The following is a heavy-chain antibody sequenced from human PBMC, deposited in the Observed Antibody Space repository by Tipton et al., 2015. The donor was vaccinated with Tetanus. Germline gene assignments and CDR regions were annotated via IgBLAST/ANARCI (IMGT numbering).Heavy chain of an antibody. CDR3: ARRGGGSAFDH. J-gene: IGHJ4*02. CDR2: IYYTGNT. CDR1: GGSISSGGYY. D-gene: IGHD1-26*01. Sequence: LRLSCSVSGGSISSGGYYWSWIRQHPGKGLEWIGYIYYTGNTYYNPSLKSRLTISLDTSKNQFSLRLSSLSAAATAVYFCARRGGGSAFDHWGQGTLVTVSS. V-gene: IGHV4-31*03.